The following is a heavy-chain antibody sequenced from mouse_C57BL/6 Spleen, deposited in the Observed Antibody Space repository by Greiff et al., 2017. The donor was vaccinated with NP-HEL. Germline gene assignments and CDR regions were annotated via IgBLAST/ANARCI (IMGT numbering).Heavy chain of an antibody. J-gene: IGHJ4*01. CDR2: INPSNGGT. D-gene: IGHD1-1*01. CDR3: ARGNYYGSRYYYYAMDY. V-gene: IGHV1-53*01. CDR1: GYTFTSYW. Sequence: QVQLQQPGTELVKPGASVKLSCKASGYTFTSYWMHWVKQRPGQGLEWIGNINPSNGGTNYNEKFKSKATLTVDKSSSTAYMQLSSLTSEDSAVYYCARGNYYGSRYYYYAMDYWGQGTSVTVSS.